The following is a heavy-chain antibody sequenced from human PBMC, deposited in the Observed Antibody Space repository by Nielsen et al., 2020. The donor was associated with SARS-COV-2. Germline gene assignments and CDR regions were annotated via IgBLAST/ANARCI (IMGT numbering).Heavy chain of an antibody. D-gene: IGHD6-13*01. V-gene: IGHV3-20*01. J-gene: IGHJ4*02. CDR2: INWNGGST. CDR3: ARDRGTPLIAAAGYFDY. Sequence: GGSLRLSCAASGFTFDDYGMSWVRQAPGKGLEWVSGINWNGGSTGYADSVKGRFTISRDNAKNSLYLQMNSLRAEDTALYHCARDRGTPLIAAAGYFDYWGQGALVTVSS. CDR1: GFTFDDYG.